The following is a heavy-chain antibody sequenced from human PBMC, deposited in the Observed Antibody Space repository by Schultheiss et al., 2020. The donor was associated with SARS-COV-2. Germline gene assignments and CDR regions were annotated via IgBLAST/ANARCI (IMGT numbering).Heavy chain of an antibody. V-gene: IGHV3-30-3*02. D-gene: IGHD3-22*01. CDR1: GLTFSSYA. Sequence: GGSLRLSCAASGLTFSSYAIHWVRQAPGKGLEWVAVISYDGSNKYYAGSVKGRFTISRDNSKNTVYLQMNSLRAEDTAVYYCATDTFYNDRSGYYSFDYWGQGTLVTVSS. CDR2: ISYDGSNK. J-gene: IGHJ4*02. CDR3: ATDTFYNDRSGYYSFDY.